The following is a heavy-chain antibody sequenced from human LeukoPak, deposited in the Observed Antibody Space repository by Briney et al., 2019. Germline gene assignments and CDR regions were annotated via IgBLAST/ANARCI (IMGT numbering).Heavy chain of an antibody. CDR2: INTNTGNP. CDR3: ASGHPLTGYYFPFYYFDY. J-gene: IGHJ4*02. CDR1: GYTFTSYA. Sequence: AASVKVSCKASGYTFTSYAMNWVRQAPGQGLEWMGWINTNTGNPTYAQGFTGRFVFSLDTSVSTAYLQISSLKAEDTAVYYCASGHPLTGYYFPFYYFDYWGQGTLVTVSS. V-gene: IGHV7-4-1*02. D-gene: IGHD3-9*01.